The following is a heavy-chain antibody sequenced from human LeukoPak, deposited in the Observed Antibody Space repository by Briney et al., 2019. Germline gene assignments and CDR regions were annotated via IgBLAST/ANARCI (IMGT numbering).Heavy chain of an antibody. CDR1: GFTFSSYT. Sequence: GGSLRLSCAASGFTFSSYTMNWVRQAPGKGLEWVSSITSGSGFKFYADSVKGRFTISRDNAKNSLYLQMNTLRAEDTGVCYCARVAGESRDYWGQETLVTVSS. J-gene: IGHJ4*02. CDR2: ITSGSGFK. CDR3: ARVAGESRDY. V-gene: IGHV3-21*01.